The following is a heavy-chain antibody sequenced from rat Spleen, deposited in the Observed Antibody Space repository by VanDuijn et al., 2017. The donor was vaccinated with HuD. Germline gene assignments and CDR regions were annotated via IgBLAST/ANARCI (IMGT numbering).Heavy chain of an antibody. Sequence: EVQLVESGGGLVQPGRSLKLSCVASGFTFNNYWMTWIRQAPGKGLEWVASITSSGTGAYYVDSVKGRFTISRDNAQNTLYLQMSKLGSEDTAIYYCARGGGYGFAYWGQGVMVTVSS. V-gene: IGHV5-31*01. CDR2: ITSSGTGA. J-gene: IGHJ2*01. CDR3: ARGGGYGFAY. CDR1: GFTFNNYW. D-gene: IGHD1-11*01.